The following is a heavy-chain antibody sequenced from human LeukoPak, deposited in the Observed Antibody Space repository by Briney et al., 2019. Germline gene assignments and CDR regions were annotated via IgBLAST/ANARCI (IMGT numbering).Heavy chain of an antibody. J-gene: IGHJ4*02. Sequence: ASVKVSCKASGYTFTSYDINWVRQATGQGLEWMGWMNPNSGNTGYAQKSQGRVTMTRNTSISTAYTELSSLRSEDTAVYYCARVAAKEDFDYWGQGTLVTVSP. CDR2: MNPNSGNT. CDR3: ARVAAKEDFDY. D-gene: IGHD2-15*01. CDR1: GYTFTSYD. V-gene: IGHV1-8*01.